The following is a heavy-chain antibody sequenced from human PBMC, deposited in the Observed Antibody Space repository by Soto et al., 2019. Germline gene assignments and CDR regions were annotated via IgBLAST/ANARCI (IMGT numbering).Heavy chain of an antibody. Sequence: QVRLVQSAAEAMRPGASVKVSCKASGDSFTGYYIHWVRQAPGQGLEWMGRISLNSGSTNFAEKFRGWATVTRDTSTSTGYLELTSLTSNDTAIYYCARSIGSYSKWFDPWGQGTLVTVFS. D-gene: IGHD1-26*01. CDR3: ARSIGSYSKWFDP. V-gene: IGHV1-2*04. CDR1: GDSFTGYY. CDR2: ISLNSGST. J-gene: IGHJ5*02.